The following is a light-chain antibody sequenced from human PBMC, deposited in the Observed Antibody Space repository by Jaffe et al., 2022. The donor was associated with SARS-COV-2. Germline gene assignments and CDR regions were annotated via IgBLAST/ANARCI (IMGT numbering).Light chain of an antibody. V-gene: IGLV1-44*01. J-gene: IGLJ2*01. Sequence: QSVLTQPPSASGPPGQRVTISCSGSSSNIGSNTVNWYQQLPGTAPKLLIYSNDQRPSGVPDRISGSKSGTSASLAISGLQSEDEADYYCAAWDDSLNGAVFGGGTKLTVL. CDR1: SSNIGSNT. CDR3: AAWDDSLNGAV. CDR2: SND.